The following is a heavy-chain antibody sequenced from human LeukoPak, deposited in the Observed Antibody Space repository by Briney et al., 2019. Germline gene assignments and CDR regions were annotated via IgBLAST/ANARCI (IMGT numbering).Heavy chain of an antibody. J-gene: IGHJ4*02. CDR2: IKSKTDGGTT. CDR1: GFTFSNAW. CDR3: TSAYFYYFDY. V-gene: IGHV3-15*01. Sequence: GGSLRLSCAASGFTFSNAWMSGVRHAPGKGLEWVGRIKSKTDGGTTDYAAPVKGRFTISRDDSKNTLYLQMNSLKTEDTAVYYCTSAYFYYFDYWGQGTLVTVSS. D-gene: IGHD2/OR15-2a*01.